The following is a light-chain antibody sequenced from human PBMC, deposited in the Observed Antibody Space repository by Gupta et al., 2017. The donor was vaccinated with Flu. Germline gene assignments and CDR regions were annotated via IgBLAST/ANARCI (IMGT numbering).Light chain of an antibody. Sequence: DIVMTQSPESLTVSLGEGATIDCRSSQSLSYTANNKHFVAWYQQRPGQPPKLLISMASERASGVPDRFRGSGSGTHYTLTISSLQPEDVAVYYCQQHYESPPTFGRGTRVEI. V-gene: IGKV4-1*01. CDR1: QSLSYTANNKHF. CDR3: QQHYESPPT. CDR2: MAS. J-gene: IGKJ3*01.